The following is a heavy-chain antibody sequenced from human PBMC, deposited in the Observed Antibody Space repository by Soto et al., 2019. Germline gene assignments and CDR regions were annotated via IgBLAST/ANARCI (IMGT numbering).Heavy chain of an antibody. J-gene: IGHJ3*01. D-gene: IGHD3-16*01. CDR1: SGSIFTTNW. CDR2: IYHSGSP. Sequence: QVQLQESGPGLVKPSGTLSLTCAASSGSIFTTNWWSWVRQSPGRGLQWIGDIYHSGSPKYNPSLKSRVSISIDKSKARFFLNLTSLTAADTAVYYWARKPDVATAKVGGGYVFDVWGQGTMVTVSS. CDR3: ARKPDVATAKVGGGYVFDV. V-gene: IGHV4-4*02.